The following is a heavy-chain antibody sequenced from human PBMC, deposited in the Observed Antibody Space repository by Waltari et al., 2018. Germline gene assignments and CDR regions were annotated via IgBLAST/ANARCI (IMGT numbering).Heavy chain of an antibody. J-gene: IGHJ5*02. CDR3: ARALSGGDRPSWFDP. CDR1: GYSISSGYY. D-gene: IGHD3-10*01. CDR2: IYKSGST. Sequence: QVQLQESGPGLVKPSETLSLTCTVSGYSISSGYYWGWIRQPPGKGLEWIGSIYKSGSTYYSPSLKSRVTISVDTSKNQFSLKLSSVTAADTAVYYCARALSGGDRPSWFDPWGQGTLVTVSS. V-gene: IGHV4-38-2*02.